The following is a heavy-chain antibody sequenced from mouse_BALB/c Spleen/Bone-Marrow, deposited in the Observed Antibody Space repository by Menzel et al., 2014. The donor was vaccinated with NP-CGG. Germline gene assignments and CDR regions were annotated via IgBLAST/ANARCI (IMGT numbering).Heavy chain of an antibody. D-gene: IGHD2-4*01. Sequence: EVHLVESGPGLVKPSQPVSLTCTVTGISITTGNYRWSWIRQFPGNKLEWIGYIYYSGTITYNPSLTSRTTITRDTSKNQFFLEMNSLTAEDTATYYCARDGGLRGYAMDYWGQGTSVTVSS. CDR1: GISITTGNYR. CDR2: IYYSGTI. V-gene: IGHV3-5*02. J-gene: IGHJ4*01. CDR3: ARDGGLRGYAMDY.